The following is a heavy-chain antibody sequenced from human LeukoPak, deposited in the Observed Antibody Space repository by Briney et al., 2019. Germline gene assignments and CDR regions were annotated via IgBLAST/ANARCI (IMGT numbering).Heavy chain of an antibody. CDR2: IYYSGSPGGSP. J-gene: IGHJ6*02. Sequence: PSQTLSLTCTVSGASIRSGDYYWSWIRQSPGKGLEWMGYIYYSGSPGGSPTYTPSLKGRVTMSLDTSKNQFSLKLSSVTAADTAVYYCARRVVVPADTALYYYGMDVWGQGTTVTVSS. CDR3: ARRVVVPADTALYYYGMDV. V-gene: IGHV4-30-4*01. D-gene: IGHD2-2*01. CDR1: GASIRSGDYY.